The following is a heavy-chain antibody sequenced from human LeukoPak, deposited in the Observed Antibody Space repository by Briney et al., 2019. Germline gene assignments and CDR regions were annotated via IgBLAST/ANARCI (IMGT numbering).Heavy chain of an antibody. J-gene: IGHJ4*02. CDR1: GFTFSNYW. CDR3: VTLIRGAPFDN. Sequence: QSGGSLRLSCAASGFTFSNYWMSWVRQAPGKGLEWVANIKQDGSERYYVDSMKGRFTVSRDNAKNSLYLQMNSLRAEDTAVYYCVTLIRGAPFDNWGQGTLVTVSS. D-gene: IGHD3-10*01. CDR2: IKQDGSER. V-gene: IGHV3-7*01.